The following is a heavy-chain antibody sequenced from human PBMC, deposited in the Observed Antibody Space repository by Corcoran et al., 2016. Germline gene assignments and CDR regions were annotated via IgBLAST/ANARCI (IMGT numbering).Heavy chain of an antibody. CDR2: IYPDDSDT. CDR1: GHTFSSYW. J-gene: IGHJ6*02. V-gene: IGHV5-51*01. Sequence: ELQLVQSGAEVKKPGESLEISCKGSGHTFSSYWIGWVRQMPGKGLEWMGIIYPDDSDTRYSPSFQGLVTISADKSISTAYLQWSSLKASDTAMYYCARQAGTTIPYYYGLDVWGQGTAVTVSS. D-gene: IGHD1-7*01. CDR3: ARQAGTTIPYYYGLDV.